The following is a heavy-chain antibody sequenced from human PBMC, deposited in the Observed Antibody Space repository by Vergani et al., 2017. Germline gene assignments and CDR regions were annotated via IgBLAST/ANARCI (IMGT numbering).Heavy chain of an antibody. CDR1: GGSISSYY. D-gene: IGHD7-27*01. CDR2: IYYSGST. Sequence: QVQLQESGPGLVKPSQTLSLTCTVSGGSISSYYWSWIRQPPGKGLEWIGYIYYSGSTNYNPSLKSRVTISVDTSKNQFSLKLSSVTAADTAVYYCARVWYWGFDAFDIWGQGTMVTVSS. J-gene: IGHJ3*02. V-gene: IGHV4-59*01. CDR3: ARVWYWGFDAFDI.